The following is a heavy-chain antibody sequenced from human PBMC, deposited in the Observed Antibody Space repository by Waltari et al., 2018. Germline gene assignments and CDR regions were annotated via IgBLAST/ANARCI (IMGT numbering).Heavy chain of an antibody. CDR2: INHSGST. CDR3: TRKGPLYYYYYMDV. V-gene: IGHV4-34*01. CDR1: GGSFSGYY. Sequence: QVQLQQWGAGLLKPSETLSLTCAVYGGSFSGYYWSWIRQSPGKGLEWIGEINHSGSTNQNPSLKMRVTISVDMSKNQFSLKLSSVTAADTAVYYCTRKGPLYYYYYMDVWGRGTTVTVSS. J-gene: IGHJ6*03.